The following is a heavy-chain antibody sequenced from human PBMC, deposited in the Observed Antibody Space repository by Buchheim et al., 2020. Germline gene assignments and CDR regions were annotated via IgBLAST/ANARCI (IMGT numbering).Heavy chain of an antibody. CDR1: GGSFSGYY. CDR2: INHSGST. J-gene: IGHJ6*02. D-gene: IGHD3-3*01. V-gene: IGHV4-34*01. Sequence: QVQLQQWGAGLLKPSETLSLTCAVYGGSFSGYYWSWIRQPPGKGLEWIGEINHSGSTNYNPSLKSRVTISVDTSKNQFPLKLSSVTAADTAVYYCARSFFYYDFWSGPSPGMDVWGQGTT. CDR3: ARSFFYYDFWSGPSPGMDV.